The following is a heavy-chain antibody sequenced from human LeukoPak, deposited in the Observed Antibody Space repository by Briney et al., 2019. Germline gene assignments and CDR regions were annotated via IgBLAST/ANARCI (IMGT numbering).Heavy chain of an antibody. D-gene: IGHD3-16*01. J-gene: IGHJ3*02. Sequence: SETLSLTCTVSGGSISSSSYYWGWIRQPPGKGLEWIGSIYYSGSTYYNPSLKSRVTISVDTSKNQFSLKLSSVTAADTAVYYCANGGGMITFGGVWTFDIWGQGTMVTVSS. CDR1: GGSISSSSYY. CDR3: ANGGGMITFGGVWTFDI. CDR2: IYYSGST. V-gene: IGHV4-39*07.